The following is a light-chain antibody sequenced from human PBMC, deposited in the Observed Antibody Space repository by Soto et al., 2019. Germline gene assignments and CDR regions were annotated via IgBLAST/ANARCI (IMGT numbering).Light chain of an antibody. J-gene: IGLJ1*01. CDR1: TTDIYNYDS. CDR3: SLYSSNGSLI. V-gene: IGLV2-18*01. CDR2: NVN. Sequence: QSVLTRPSSVSGSPGQSVTISCTATTTDIYNYDSDSWYQQAPGTAPKLIIYNVNNRPSGAPDRFSGSTSGNTASLTISGLQAEDETDYFCSLYSSNGSLIFGPGTKVTVL.